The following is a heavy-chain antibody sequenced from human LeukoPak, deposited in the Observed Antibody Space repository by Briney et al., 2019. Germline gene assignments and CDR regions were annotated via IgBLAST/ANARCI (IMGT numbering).Heavy chain of an antibody. V-gene: IGHV1-69*05. CDR3: ARAVGYYDSSGYDYYYYYMDV. Sequence: SVKVSCKASGGTFSSYAISWVRQAPGQGLEWMGGIIPIFGTANYAQKFQGRVTITTDESTSTAYMELSSLRSEDTAVYYCARAVGYYDSSGYDYYYYYMDVWGKGTTVTVSS. J-gene: IGHJ6*03. CDR1: GGTFSSYA. CDR2: IIPIFGTA. D-gene: IGHD3-22*01.